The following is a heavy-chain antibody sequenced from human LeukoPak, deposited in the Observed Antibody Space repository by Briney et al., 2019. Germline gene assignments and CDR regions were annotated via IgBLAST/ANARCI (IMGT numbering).Heavy chain of an antibody. D-gene: IGHD3-3*02. CDR1: GYIFTNYG. J-gene: IGHJ5*02. CDR2: ISDHNGTP. Sequence: ASVKVSCKASGYIFTNYGISSARQAPGQGLEWMGWISDHNGTPNYAQKFEGRVTMTTDTSTSTAYMELTSLTSDDTAVYYCARDSVLGAPYTDHWGKGTLVTVSS. V-gene: IGHV1-18*01. CDR3: ARDSVLGAPYTDH.